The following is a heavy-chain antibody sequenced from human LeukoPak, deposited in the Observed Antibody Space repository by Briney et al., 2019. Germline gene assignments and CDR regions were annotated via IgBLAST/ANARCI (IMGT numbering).Heavy chain of an antibody. V-gene: IGHV4-34*01. CDR2: INHSGST. CDR1: GGSFSGYY. Sequence: SETLSLTCAVYGGSFSGYYRSWISQPPGKGLEWIGEINHSGSTNYNPSLKSRVTISVDTSKNQFSLKLSSVTAADTAVYYCARPHYRQYFQHWGQGTLVTVSS. J-gene: IGHJ1*01. D-gene: IGHD3-10*01. CDR3: ARPHYRQYFQH.